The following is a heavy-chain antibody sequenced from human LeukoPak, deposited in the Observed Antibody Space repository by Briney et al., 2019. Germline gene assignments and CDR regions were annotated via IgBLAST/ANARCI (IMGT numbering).Heavy chain of an antibody. CDR3: ARVSKPGWFDYNYMDV. J-gene: IGHJ6*03. CDR2: VLSDGSDQ. CDR1: GLTFNSYA. Sequence: AVSLRRSCAAYGLTFNSYARKWVRQAPAKGLEWLAVVLSDGSDQYYGESVQGRFTVSRDNSKNTLYLQMDNLRLEDTAVYYCARVSKPGWFDYNYMDVWGKGTTVIVSS. V-gene: IGHV3-30*04. D-gene: IGHD3-10*01.